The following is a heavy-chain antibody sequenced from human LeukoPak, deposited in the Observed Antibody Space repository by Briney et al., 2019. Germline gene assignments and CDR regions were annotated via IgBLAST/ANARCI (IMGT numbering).Heavy chain of an antibody. V-gene: IGHV4-4*07. CDR2: MYTSGST. Sequence: SETLSLTCSVSGGSISSYLWNWIRQPAGKGLEWIGRMYTSGSTNYSPSLKSRVTMSVDMSKNQVSLRLTSVTAADTAVYYCARRPDGYNFGFRYFDLWGRGTLVTVSS. CDR3: ARRPDGYNFGFRYFDL. CDR1: GGSISSYL. D-gene: IGHD5-24*01. J-gene: IGHJ2*01.